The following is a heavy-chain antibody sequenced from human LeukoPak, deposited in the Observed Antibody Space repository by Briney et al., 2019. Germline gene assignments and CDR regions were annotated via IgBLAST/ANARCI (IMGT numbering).Heavy chain of an antibody. J-gene: IGHJ4*02. Sequence: GGSLRLSCAASGCTFSSYWMSWVRQAPGKGLEWVANIKQDGSEKHYVDSVKGRFTISRDNAKNSLYLQMNSLRAEDTAVYYCARGGYQLIDYWGQGTLVTVSS. CDR3: ARGGYQLIDY. CDR1: GCTFSSYW. D-gene: IGHD5-18*01. V-gene: IGHV3-7*01. CDR2: IKQDGSEK.